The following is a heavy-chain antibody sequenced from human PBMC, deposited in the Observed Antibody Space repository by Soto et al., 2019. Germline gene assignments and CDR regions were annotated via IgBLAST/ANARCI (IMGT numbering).Heavy chain of an antibody. D-gene: IGHD3-10*01. CDR3: ARHVGTWFYGFGEFDY. CDR1: GGSISSSSYY. V-gene: IGHV4-39*01. CDR2: IYYSGST. Sequence: SETRSLACTVSGGSISSSSYYWGWIRQPPGKGLEWIGSIYYSGSTYYNPSLKSRVTISVDTSKNQFSLKLSSVTAADTAVYYCARHVGTWFYGFGEFDYWGQGTLVTVSS. J-gene: IGHJ4*02.